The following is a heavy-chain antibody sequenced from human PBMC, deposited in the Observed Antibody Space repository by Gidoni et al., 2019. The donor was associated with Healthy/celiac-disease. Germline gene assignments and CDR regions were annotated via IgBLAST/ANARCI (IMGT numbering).Heavy chain of an antibody. CDR3: ARDTGYYDSSGYFDFDY. V-gene: IGHV3-33*01. CDR1: GFTFRSYG. D-gene: IGHD3-22*01. Sequence: QVPLMESGGGVVQPGRSLRLSCAASGFTFRSYGMHWVRQAPGKGLEWVAVIWYDGSNKYYADSVKGRFTISRDNSKNTLYLQMNSLRAEDTAVYYCARDTGYYDSSGYFDFDYWGQGTLVTVSS. J-gene: IGHJ4*02. CDR2: IWYDGSNK.